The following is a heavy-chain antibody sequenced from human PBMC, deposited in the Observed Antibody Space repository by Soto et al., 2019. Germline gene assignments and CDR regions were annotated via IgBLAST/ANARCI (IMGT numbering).Heavy chain of an antibody. Sequence: EVQLVESGGGLVQPGGSLRLSCAASGFTVSSNYMSWVRQAPGKGLEWVSVIYSGGSTYYADSVKGRFTISRHNSKNTLYLQMNSLRAEDTAVYYCARATRTYYYDSSGYYSYYFDYWGQGTLVTVSS. CDR1: GFTVSSNY. V-gene: IGHV3-53*04. CDR3: ARATRTYYYDSSGYYSYYFDY. J-gene: IGHJ4*02. CDR2: IYSGGST. D-gene: IGHD3-22*01.